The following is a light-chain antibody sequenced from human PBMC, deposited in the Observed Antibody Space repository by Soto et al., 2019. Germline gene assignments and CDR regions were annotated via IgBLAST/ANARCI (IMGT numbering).Light chain of an antibody. CDR2: DAS. CDR3: QQRYNWPPIT. Sequence: TQSPSSLSASVGDTVTVTCRASQGINKYLAWYQQKPGQAPRLLIYDASNRAIGIPARFSASGSGTDFTLTISRLEPEDFAVYYCQQRYNWPPITFGQGTRLE. CDR1: QGINKY. V-gene: IGKV3-11*01. J-gene: IGKJ5*01.